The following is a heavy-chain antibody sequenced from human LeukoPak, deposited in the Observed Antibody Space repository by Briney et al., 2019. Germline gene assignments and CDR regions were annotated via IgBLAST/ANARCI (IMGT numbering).Heavy chain of an antibody. J-gene: IGHJ4*02. CDR1: GFTFSSYG. V-gene: IGHV3-30*18. CDR2: ISYDGSNK. Sequence: GGSLRLSCAASGFTFSSYGMHWVRQAPGKGLEWVAVISYDGSNKYYADSVKGRFTISRDNSKNTLYLQMNSLRAEDTAVYYCAKDGYGSGSYFLWGQGTLATVSS. CDR3: AKDGYGSGSYFL. D-gene: IGHD3-10*01.